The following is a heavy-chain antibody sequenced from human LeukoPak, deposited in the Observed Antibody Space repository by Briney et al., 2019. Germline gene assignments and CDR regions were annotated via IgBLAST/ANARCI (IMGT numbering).Heavy chain of an antibody. Sequence: SETLSLTCTVSGGSISSTSYYWGWIRQPPGKGLEWIGSIYYSGGTYYNPSLKSRVTISVDTSKNQFSLKLSSVTAADTAVYYCARGPEYSYAISGDYYYYGMDVWGQGTTVTVSS. J-gene: IGHJ6*02. CDR3: ARGPEYSYAISGDYYYYGMDV. CDR1: GGSISSTSYY. V-gene: IGHV4-39*07. CDR2: IYYSGGT. D-gene: IGHD5-18*01.